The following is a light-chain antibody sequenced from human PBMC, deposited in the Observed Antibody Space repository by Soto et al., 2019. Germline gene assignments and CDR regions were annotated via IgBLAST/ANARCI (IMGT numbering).Light chain of an antibody. V-gene: IGKV3-20*01. J-gene: IGKJ1*01. CDR1: QSVSSSD. CDR2: GAS. Sequence: EVVLTQSPGTLSLSPGERATLSCRASQSVSSSDLAWYQQKPGQAPRLLISGASNRATGTPDRFSGSGSGTDFTLTITSLQPEDFAVYYCHQYGISPPTFGQGTKGEI. CDR3: HQYGISPPT.